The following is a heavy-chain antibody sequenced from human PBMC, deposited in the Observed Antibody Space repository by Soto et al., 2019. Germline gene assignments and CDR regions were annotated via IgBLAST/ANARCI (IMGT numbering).Heavy chain of an antibody. J-gene: IGHJ4*02. Sequence: EVQLVESGGGLVQPGGSLRLSCAASRFTFSSSYMHWVRQAPGKGLQYVSAISPSGDSTFYTDSVKGRFTISRDNSKNMLYLQMGSLRAEDMAVYYCARGHYYGSGLYYFDCWGQGALVTVSS. CDR2: ISPSGDST. CDR3: ARGHYYGSGLYYFDC. D-gene: IGHD3-10*01. V-gene: IGHV3-64*07. CDR1: RFTFSSSY.